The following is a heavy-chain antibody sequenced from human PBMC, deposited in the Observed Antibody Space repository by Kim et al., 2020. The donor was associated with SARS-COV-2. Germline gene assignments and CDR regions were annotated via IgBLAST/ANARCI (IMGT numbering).Heavy chain of an antibody. J-gene: IGHJ4*02. V-gene: IGHV4-4*07. CDR1: GGFISGFY. CDR3: TRDSAIIPLDY. Sequence: SETLSLTCTVSGGFISGFYWSWTRQAAGKGLEWIGRIYSSGSSNYNPSLQSRVSMSVDTSKNHFSLELTSVTAADTGVYFCTRDSAIIPLDYWGPGILVTVSS. CDR2: IYSSGSS.